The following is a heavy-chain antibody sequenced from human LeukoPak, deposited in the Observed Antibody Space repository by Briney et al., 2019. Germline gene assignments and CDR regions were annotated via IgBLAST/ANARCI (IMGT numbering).Heavy chain of an antibody. CDR2: IIPILGIA. Sequence: EASVKVSCKASGGTFSSYTISWVRQAPGQGLEWMGRIIPILGIANYAQKFQGRVTITADKSTSIAYMELSSLRSEDTAVYYCARAPYSGSYFSTDFFDYWGQGTLVTVSS. D-gene: IGHD1-26*01. J-gene: IGHJ4*02. CDR3: ARAPYSGSYFSTDFFDY. V-gene: IGHV1-69*02. CDR1: GGTFSSYT.